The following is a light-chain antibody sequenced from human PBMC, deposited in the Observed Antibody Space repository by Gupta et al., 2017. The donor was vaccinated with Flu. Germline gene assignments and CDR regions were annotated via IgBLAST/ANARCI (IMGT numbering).Light chain of an antibody. CDR1: HSISSW. CDR3: QQYSAYWA. Sequence: DIQMTQSPSTLSASVGDRVTITCRASHSISSWLAWYQQKPGKAPKLLIYKASNLESGVPSRFSGSGSGTEFTLTISSLQPDDFATYHCQQYSAYWAFGQGTKVEIK. CDR2: KAS. V-gene: IGKV1-5*03. J-gene: IGKJ1*01.